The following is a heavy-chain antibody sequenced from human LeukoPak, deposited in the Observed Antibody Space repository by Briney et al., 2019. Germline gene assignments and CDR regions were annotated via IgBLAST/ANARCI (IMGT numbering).Heavy chain of an antibody. Sequence: GGSLRLSCAASGFTFSNYALSWVRQPPGKGREWLSAFSASGGSTFYAASVRARFTLSRDNSKHTLCLQMDSLRAEHTAVYYCAKVRIPYSLDNSGYAFGYWGQGTLVTVSS. CDR3: AKVRIPYSLDNSGYAFGY. CDR1: GFTFSNYA. D-gene: IGHD3-22*01. V-gene: IGHV3-23*01. CDR2: FSASGGST. J-gene: IGHJ4*02.